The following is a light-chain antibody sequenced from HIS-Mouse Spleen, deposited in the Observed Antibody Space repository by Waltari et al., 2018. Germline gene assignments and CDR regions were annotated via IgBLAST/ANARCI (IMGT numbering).Light chain of an antibody. CDR2: EDS. J-gene: IGLJ2*01. CDR1: ALPKKY. Sequence: SYELTQPPSVSVSPGQTARLTCSGDALPKKYTYWYQQKSGQAPVLVFYEDSKRPSGIPERFSGSSSGTMATLTISGAQVEDEADYYCYSTDSSGNHRVFGGGTKLTVL. CDR3: YSTDSSGNHRV. V-gene: IGLV3-10*01.